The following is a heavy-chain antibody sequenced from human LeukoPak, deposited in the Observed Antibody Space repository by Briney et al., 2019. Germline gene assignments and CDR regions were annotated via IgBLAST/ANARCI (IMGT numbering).Heavy chain of an antibody. J-gene: IGHJ5*02. CDR2: INPNSGGT. D-gene: IGHD3-22*01. V-gene: IGHV1-2*06. Sequence: APVKVSCKASGYTFTGYYMHWVRQAPGQGLEWMGRINPNSGGTNYAQKFQGRVTMTRDTSISTAYMELSRLRSDDTAVYYCARVATYYYDSSGYRNNWFDPWGQRTLVTVSS. CDR1: GYTFTGYY. CDR3: ARVATYYYDSSGYRNNWFDP.